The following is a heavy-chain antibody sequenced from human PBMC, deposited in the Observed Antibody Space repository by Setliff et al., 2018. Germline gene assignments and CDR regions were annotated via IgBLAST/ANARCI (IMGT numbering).Heavy chain of an antibody. CDR1: GGSFSGYY. D-gene: IGHD6-19*01. Sequence: PSETLSLTCAVYGGSFSGYYWSWIRQPPGKRLEWIGEIIHSGSTTYNPSLKSRVTMSIDTSKNQFSLKLNSVTAADMAVYYCAREQWLDPPGYYYMDVWAKGTTVTVSS. CDR2: IIHSGST. V-gene: IGHV4-34*12. J-gene: IGHJ6*03. CDR3: AREQWLDPPGYYYMDV.